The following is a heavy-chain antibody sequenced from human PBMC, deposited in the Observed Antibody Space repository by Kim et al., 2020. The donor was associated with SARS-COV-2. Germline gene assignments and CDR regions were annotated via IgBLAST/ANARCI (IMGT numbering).Heavy chain of an antibody. CDR3: ARVRYSGYDY. V-gene: IGHV4-34*01. Sequence: STNYNPSLKSRVTISVDTSKNQFSLKLSSVTAADTAVYYCARVRYSGYDYWGQGTLVTVSS. D-gene: IGHD5-12*01. J-gene: IGHJ4*02. CDR2: ST.